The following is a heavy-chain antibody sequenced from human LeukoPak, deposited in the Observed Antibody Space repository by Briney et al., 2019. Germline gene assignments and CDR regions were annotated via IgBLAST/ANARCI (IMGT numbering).Heavy chain of an antibody. CDR3: ASGSGGKSGSYFDY. D-gene: IGHD1-26*01. Sequence: GGPLRLSCAPSRYTYNIYSKNWVRHAPGKGGEWGPYINSLKSTIYYAHSVKRRFTISRDNPKNSLYLQINTLRAEHTCVYHCASGSGGKSGSYFDYWGQATLVT. CDR2: INSLKSTI. V-gene: IGHV3-48*01. CDR1: RYTYNIYS. J-gene: IGHJ4*02.